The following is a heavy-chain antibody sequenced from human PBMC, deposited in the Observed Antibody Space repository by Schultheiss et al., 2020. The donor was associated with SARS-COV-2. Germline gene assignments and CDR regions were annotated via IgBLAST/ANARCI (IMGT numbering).Heavy chain of an antibody. CDR3: ARDLAAAGIFY. Sequence: SQTLSLTCAVSGGSISSSNWWSWIRQHPGKGLEWIGYIYYSGSTYYNPSLKSRVTISVDRSKNQFSLKLSSVTAADTAVYYCARDLAAAGIFYWGQGTLVTVSS. V-gene: IGHV4-31*11. J-gene: IGHJ4*02. CDR2: IYYSGST. CDR1: GGSISSSNW. D-gene: IGHD6-13*01.